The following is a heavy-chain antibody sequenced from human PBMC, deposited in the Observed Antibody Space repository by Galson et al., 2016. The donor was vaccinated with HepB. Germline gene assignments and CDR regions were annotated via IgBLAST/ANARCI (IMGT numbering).Heavy chain of an antibody. V-gene: IGHV3-11*01. CDR3: ARQYGGGAHHCDS. CDR2: ISTSGITI. Sequence: SLRLSCAASGFTFSNYYMTWIRQAPGKGLESISYISTSGITIYYADSVKGRFTISRDNAKNLLYLQMNSLRAEDTAVYYCARQYGGGAHHCDSWGHGTLVTASS. CDR1: GFTFSNYY. J-gene: IGHJ5*01. D-gene: IGHD3-16*01.